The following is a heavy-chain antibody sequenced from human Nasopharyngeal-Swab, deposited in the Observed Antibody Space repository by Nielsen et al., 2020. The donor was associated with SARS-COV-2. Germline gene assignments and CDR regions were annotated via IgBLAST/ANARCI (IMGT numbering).Heavy chain of an antibody. CDR1: GGSFSGYY. Sequence: SETLSLTCAVYGGSFSGYYWSWIRQPPGKGLEWIGEINHSGSTNYNPSLESRVTISVDTSKNQFSLKLSSVTAADTAVYYCARGRRYYDFWSGYGNWFDPWGQGTLVTVSS. J-gene: IGHJ5*02. CDR3: ARGRRYYDFWSGYGNWFDP. D-gene: IGHD3-3*01. V-gene: IGHV4-34*01. CDR2: INHSGST.